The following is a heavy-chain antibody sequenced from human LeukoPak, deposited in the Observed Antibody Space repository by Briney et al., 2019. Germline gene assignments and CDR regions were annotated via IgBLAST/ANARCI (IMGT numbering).Heavy chain of an antibody. CDR2: INHSGST. V-gene: IGHV4-34*01. CDR1: GGSFSVYY. CDR3: ARVGDYVWGSYRSLAPELDY. D-gene: IGHD3-16*02. Sequence: SETLSLTCAVYGGSFSVYYWSWIRQPPGKGLEWIGEINHSGSTNYNPSLKSRVTISVDTSKNQFSLKLSSVTAADTAVYYCARVGDYVWGSYRSLAPELDYWGQGTLVTVSS. J-gene: IGHJ4*02.